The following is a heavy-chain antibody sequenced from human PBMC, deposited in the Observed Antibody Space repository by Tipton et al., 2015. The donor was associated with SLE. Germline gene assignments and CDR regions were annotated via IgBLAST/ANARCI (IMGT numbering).Heavy chain of an antibody. CDR3: ASTYYYYMDV. CDR2: IYYSGST. V-gene: IGHV4-61*05. J-gene: IGHJ6*03. Sequence: LRLSCTVSGGSISSSSYYWGWIRQPPGKGLEWIGYIYYSGSTNYNPSLKSRVTISVDTSKNQFSLKLSSVTAADTAVYYCASTYYYYMDVWGKGTTVTVSS. CDR1: GGSISSSSYY.